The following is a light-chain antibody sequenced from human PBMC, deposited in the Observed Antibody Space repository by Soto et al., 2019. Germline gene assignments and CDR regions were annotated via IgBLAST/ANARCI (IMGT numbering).Light chain of an antibody. CDR3: QQYNNWPYT. Sequence: EIVMTQSPATLSVSPGGRATLSCRASQSISSNVAWYQQKPGQAPRLLIYGASTRATGIPARFSGSGSGTEFTLTISSLQSEDFAVYFCQQYNNWPYTFG. J-gene: IGKJ2*01. CDR2: GAS. CDR1: QSISSN. V-gene: IGKV3-15*01.